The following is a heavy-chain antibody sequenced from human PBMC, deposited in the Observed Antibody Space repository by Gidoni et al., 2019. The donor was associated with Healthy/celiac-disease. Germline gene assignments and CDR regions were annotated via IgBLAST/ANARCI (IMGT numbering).Heavy chain of an antibody. J-gene: IGHJ4*02. CDR2: IYYSGST. Sequence: QVQLQESGPGLVKPAETLSLTCTVSGGSISSYYWSWIRQPPGKGLEWIGYIYYSGSTNSNPSLKGRVTISVDTSKNPFYLTLSSVSAADTAVYSCARRGRDYDILTGYFDYWGQGTLVTVSS. D-gene: IGHD3-9*01. CDR1: GGSISSYY. CDR3: ARRGRDYDILTGYFDY. V-gene: IGHV4-59*08.